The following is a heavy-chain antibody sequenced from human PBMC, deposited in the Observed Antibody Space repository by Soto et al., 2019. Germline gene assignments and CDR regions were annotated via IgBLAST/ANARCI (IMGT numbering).Heavy chain of an antibody. Sequence: EVQLLESGGGLVQPGGSLRLSCAASGFTCSSYAMSWVRRAPGKGLEWVSVISSRGGSTYYADSVKGRFTISRDNSKNTLYLQMNSLRAEDTAVYYCAKDLPDPGYYWGQGTLVTVSS. CDR1: GFTCSSYA. V-gene: IGHV3-23*01. J-gene: IGHJ4*02. CDR2: ISSRGGST. CDR3: AKDLPDPGYY.